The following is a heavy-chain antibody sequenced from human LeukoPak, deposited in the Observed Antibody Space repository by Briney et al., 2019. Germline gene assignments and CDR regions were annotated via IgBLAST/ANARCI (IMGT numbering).Heavy chain of an antibody. Sequence: PSETLSLTCTVSGGSISSSSYYWGWIRQPPGKGLEWIGSIYYSGSTYYNPSLKSRVTISVDTAKNQVSLKLSSVTAADTAVYYCARPARIAASGRYAFDFWGEGTLVTVSS. D-gene: IGHD6-13*01. CDR3: ARPARIAASGRYAFDF. CDR1: GGSISSSSYY. CDR2: IYYSGST. V-gene: IGHV4-39*07. J-gene: IGHJ3*01.